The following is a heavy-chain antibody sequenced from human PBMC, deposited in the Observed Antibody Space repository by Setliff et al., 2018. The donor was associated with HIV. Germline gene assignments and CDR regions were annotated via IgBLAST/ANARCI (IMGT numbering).Heavy chain of an antibody. V-gene: IGHV1-2*02. J-gene: IGHJ4*02. Sequence: ASVKVSCKASGYTFTDYYVQWVRQAPGQGLEWMGWIKHNRDLTWHAQKFQGRVTTTRDTSISTAYMELSGLRSDDTAVYYCARAYDTSGDMDFWGQGTLVTVSS. CDR2: IKHNRDLT. CDR3: ARAYDTSGDMDF. D-gene: IGHD3-22*01. CDR1: GYTFTDYY.